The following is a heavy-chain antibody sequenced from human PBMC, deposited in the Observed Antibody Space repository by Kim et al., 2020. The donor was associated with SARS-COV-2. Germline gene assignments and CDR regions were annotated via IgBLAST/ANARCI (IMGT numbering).Heavy chain of an antibody. J-gene: IGHJ3*02. Sequence: GGSLRLSCAASGFTFSSYSMNWVRQAPGKGLEWVSSISSSSSYIYYADSVKGRFTISRDNAKNSLYLQMNSLRAEDTAVYYCARDLNGGAFDIWGQGTMVTVSS. CDR3: ARDLNGGAFDI. V-gene: IGHV3-21*01. CDR1: GFTFSSYS. CDR2: ISSSSSYI. D-gene: IGHD4-17*01.